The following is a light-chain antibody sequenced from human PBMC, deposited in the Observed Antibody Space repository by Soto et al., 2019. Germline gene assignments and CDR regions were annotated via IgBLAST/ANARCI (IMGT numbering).Light chain of an antibody. CDR2: WAS. CDR3: QQYYSTLRT. V-gene: IGKV4-1*01. J-gene: IGKJ1*01. CDR1: QSVLYSSNNKNY. Sequence: DIVMTQSPDSLAVSLGERGTINCKSSQSVLYSSNNKNYLAWYQQKPGQPPKLLIYWASTRESGVPDRFSGSGSGTDFTLTISSLQAEDVAVYYCQQYYSTLRTFGQGTKVEIK.